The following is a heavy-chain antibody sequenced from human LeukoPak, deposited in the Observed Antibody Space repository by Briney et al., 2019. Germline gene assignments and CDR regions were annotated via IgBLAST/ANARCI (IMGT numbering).Heavy chain of an antibody. CDR3: ARMLRDSSSWYRSNYYFDY. Sequence: GRSLRLSCAASGFTFSSYGMHWVRQAPGKGLEWVAVIWYDGSNKYYADSVKGRFTISRDNSKNTLYLQMNSLRAEDTAVYYCARMLRDSSSWYRSNYYFDYWGQGTLVTVSS. CDR2: IWYDGSNK. CDR1: GFTFSSYG. D-gene: IGHD6-13*01. V-gene: IGHV3-33*01. J-gene: IGHJ4*02.